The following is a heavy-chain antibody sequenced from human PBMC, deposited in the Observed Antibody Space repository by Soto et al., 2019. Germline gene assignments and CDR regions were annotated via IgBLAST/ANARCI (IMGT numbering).Heavy chain of an antibody. CDR1: GGSISSGDYY. J-gene: IGHJ2*01. V-gene: IGHV4-30-4*01. CDR3: ARDYSGSGRGPRISSVRYFDL. D-gene: IGHD3-10*01. Sequence: SETLSLTCTVSGGSISSGDYYWSWIRQPPGKGLEWIGYIYYSGSTYYNPSLKSRVTISVDTSKNQFSLKLSSVTAADTAVYYCARDYSGSGRGPRISSVRYFDLWGRGTLVTVSS. CDR2: IYYSGST.